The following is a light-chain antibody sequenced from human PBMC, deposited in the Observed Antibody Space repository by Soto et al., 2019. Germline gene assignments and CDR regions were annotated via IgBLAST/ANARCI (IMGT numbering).Light chain of an antibody. CDR1: QSVSSY. J-gene: IGKJ3*01. CDR2: DAS. CDR3: PQRSNGLFT. V-gene: IGKV3-11*01. Sequence: EIVLTQSPATLSLSPGERATLSCRASQSVSSYLAWYQQKPVQAPRLLIYDASNRATGIPARFSGSGSGTDFTLTISSLEPEEFAVYYCPQRSNGLFTFGPGTKVDIK.